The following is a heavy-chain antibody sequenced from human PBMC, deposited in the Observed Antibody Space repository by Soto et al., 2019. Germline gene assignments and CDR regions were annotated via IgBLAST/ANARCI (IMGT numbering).Heavy chain of an antibody. V-gene: IGHV3-23*01. Sequence: EVQLLESGGDLVQPGGSLRLSCAASGFSFGGYGMSWVRQAPGKGLEWVSALSGSGSTTYYADSVRGRFIISRDNSRDKLFLQMNSLSAEDTAVYFCAKASKGYTGYDLDYWGQGTVVTVSP. CDR3: AKASKGYTGYDLDY. D-gene: IGHD5-12*01. CDR2: LSGSGSTT. J-gene: IGHJ4*02. CDR1: GFSFGGYG.